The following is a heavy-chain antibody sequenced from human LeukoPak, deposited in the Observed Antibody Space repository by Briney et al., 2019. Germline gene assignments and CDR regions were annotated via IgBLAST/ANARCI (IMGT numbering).Heavy chain of an antibody. D-gene: IGHD6-19*01. CDR1: GDSVSSNSAA. J-gene: IGHJ6*02. CDR3: ARESRGAHQASGWYRRWYYYYGMDV. Sequence: SQTLSLTCAISGDSVSSNSAAWNWIRQSPSRGLEWLGRTYYRSKWYNDYAVSVKSRITINPDTSKNQFSLQLNSVTPEDTAVYYCARESRGAHQASGWYRRWYYYYGMDVWGQGTTVTVSS. CDR2: TYYRSKWYN. V-gene: IGHV6-1*01.